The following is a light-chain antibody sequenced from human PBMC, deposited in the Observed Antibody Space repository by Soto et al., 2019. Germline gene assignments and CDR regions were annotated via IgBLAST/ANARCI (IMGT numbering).Light chain of an antibody. V-gene: IGKV3-15*01. Sequence: EIVMTQSPATLSRSPGEGGTLSCRASQSVSTNLAWYQQKPGQAPRLLIYGASSRATGIPARFSGSGSGTEFTLTISSLQSEDFALYYCQQYNNCSWTFGQGTKVEIE. J-gene: IGKJ1*01. CDR3: QQYNNCSWT. CDR2: GAS. CDR1: QSVSTN.